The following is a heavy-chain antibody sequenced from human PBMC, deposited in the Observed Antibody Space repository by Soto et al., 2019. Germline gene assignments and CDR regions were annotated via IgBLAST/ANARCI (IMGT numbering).Heavy chain of an antibody. CDR2: ISDDGSDK. D-gene: IGHD3-10*01. V-gene: IGHV3-30*03. CDR3: VGGQYYFDY. J-gene: IGHJ4*02. Sequence: QVQLVESGGGVVQPGRSLRLSCAASGFPFTSYGMHWVREGPDKGLEWEAIISDDGSDKYYADSVKGRFTISRDNSKNTLYLQMNSLRPEDTALYYCVGGQYYFDYRGQGTLVIVSS. CDR1: GFPFTSYG.